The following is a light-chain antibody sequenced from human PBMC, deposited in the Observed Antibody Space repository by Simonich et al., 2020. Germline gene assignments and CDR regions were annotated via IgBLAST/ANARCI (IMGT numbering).Light chain of an antibody. CDR3: QQYNNWPPWK. Sequence: EIVMTQSPATLSVSPGERATLSCRASKSVSSNLAWYQQKPGQAPRLLIYGASTRATGIPARFSGSGSGTEFTLTISSLQSEDFAVYYCQQYNNWPPWKFGQGTKVEIK. CDR1: KSVSSN. V-gene: IGKV3-15*01. CDR2: GAS. J-gene: IGKJ1*01.